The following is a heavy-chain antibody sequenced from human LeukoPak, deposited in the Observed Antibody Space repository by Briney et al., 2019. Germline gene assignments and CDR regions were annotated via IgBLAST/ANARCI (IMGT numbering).Heavy chain of an antibody. Sequence: ASVKVSYKASGYTFTSYYMHWVRQAPGQGLEWMGIINPSGGSTSYAQKFQGRVTMTRDMSTSTDYMELSSLRSEDTAIYYCARMTPMAIAFYLDYWGQGTLVTVSS. V-gene: IGHV1-46*01. CDR2: INPSGGST. J-gene: IGHJ4*02. CDR3: ARMTPMAIAFYLDY. D-gene: IGHD5-18*01. CDR1: GYTFTSYY.